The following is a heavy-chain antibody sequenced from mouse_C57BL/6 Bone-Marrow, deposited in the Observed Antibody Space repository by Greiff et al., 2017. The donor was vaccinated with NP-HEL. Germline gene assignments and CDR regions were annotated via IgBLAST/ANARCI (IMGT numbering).Heavy chain of an antibody. J-gene: IGHJ2*01. CDR2: ISSGSSTI. Sequence: DVHLVESGGGLVKPGGSLKLSCAASGFTFSDYGMHWVRQAPEKGLEWVAYISSGSSTIYYADTVKGRFTISRDNAKNTLFLQMTSLRSEDTAMYYCAIYYYGSHYFDYWGQGTTLTVSS. CDR1: GFTFSDYG. CDR3: AIYYYGSHYFDY. V-gene: IGHV5-17*01. D-gene: IGHD1-1*01.